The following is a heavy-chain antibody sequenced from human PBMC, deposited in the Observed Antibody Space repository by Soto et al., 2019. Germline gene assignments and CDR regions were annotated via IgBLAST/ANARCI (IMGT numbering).Heavy chain of an antibody. D-gene: IGHD3-16*02. V-gene: IGHV1-18*01. CDR1: GYTFTSYG. CDR2: ISAYNGNT. J-gene: IGHJ4*02. Sequence: QVQLVQSGAEVKKPGASVKVSCKASGYTFTSYGISWVRQAPGQGLEWMGWISAYNGNTNYAQKLQGRVTMTTDTSTRTADMELRSLRSADTAVYYCARVGRIITFGGVIRGDYWGQGTLGTFSS. CDR3: ARVGRIITFGGVIRGDY.